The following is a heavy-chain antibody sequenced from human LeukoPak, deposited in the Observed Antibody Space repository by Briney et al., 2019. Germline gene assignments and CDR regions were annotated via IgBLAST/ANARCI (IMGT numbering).Heavy chain of an antibody. CDR3: ARDVYCSGGSCYQQ. CDR2: ISGSGGRT. CDR1: GFTFSSYA. Sequence: GGSLRLSCAASGFTFSSYAMRWVRQAPGRGLGWVSAISGSGGRTYYADCVKGRFTISRDISKNTLYLQMNSLRAEETAVYYCARDVYCSGGSCYQQWGQGTLVTVSS. V-gene: IGHV3-23*01. D-gene: IGHD2-15*01. J-gene: IGHJ1*01.